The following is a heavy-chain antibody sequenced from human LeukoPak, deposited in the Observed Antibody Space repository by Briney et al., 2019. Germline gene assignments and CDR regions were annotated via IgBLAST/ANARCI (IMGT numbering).Heavy chain of an antibody. Sequence: PGGSLRLSCAASGFTFSSYAMSWVRQAPGKGLEWVSAISGSGGSTYYADSVKGRFTISRDNSKNTLYLQMNSLRAEDTAVYYCAKNGDYYGSGSYYTEFDYWGQGTLVTVSS. V-gene: IGHV3-23*01. CDR1: GFTFSSYA. CDR3: AKNGDYYGSGSYYTEFDY. J-gene: IGHJ4*02. D-gene: IGHD3-10*01. CDR2: ISGSGGST.